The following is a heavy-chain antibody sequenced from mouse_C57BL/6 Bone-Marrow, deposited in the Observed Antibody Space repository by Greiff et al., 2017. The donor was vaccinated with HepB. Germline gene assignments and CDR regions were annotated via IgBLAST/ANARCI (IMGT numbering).Heavy chain of an antibody. J-gene: IGHJ2*01. V-gene: IGHV1-26*01. CDR3: ARDDYDGFAY. Sequence: EVQLQQSGPELVKPGASVKISCKASGYTFTDYYMNWVKQSHGKSLEWIGDINPNNGGTSYNQKFKGKATLTVDKSSSTAYMELRSLTSEDSAVYYCARDDYDGFAYWGQGTTLTVSS. D-gene: IGHD2-4*01. CDR1: GYTFTDYY. CDR2: INPNNGGT.